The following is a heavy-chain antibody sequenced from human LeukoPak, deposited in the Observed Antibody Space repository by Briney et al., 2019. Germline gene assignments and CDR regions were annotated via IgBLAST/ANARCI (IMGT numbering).Heavy chain of an antibody. CDR1: GGSISSYY. CDR3: ARDPFRITRTETLV. Sequence: SETLSLTCTVSGGSISSYYWSWIRQPPGKGLEWIGYLYYTERTNYNPSLKSRVTISVDTSKNQFSLKLSSVTAADTAVYYCARDPFRITRTETLVWGQGTLVTVSS. D-gene: IGHD1-20*01. CDR2: LYYTERT. V-gene: IGHV4-59*12. J-gene: IGHJ4*02.